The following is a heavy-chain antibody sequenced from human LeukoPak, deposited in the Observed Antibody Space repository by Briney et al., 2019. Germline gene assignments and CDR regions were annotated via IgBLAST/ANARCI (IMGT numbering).Heavy chain of an antibody. CDR1: GYTFTSYG. V-gene: IGHV1-18*01. Sequence: GASVKVSCKASGYTFTSYGISWVRQAPGQGLEWMGWISAYNGNTNYARKLQGRVAMTTDTSTSTACMELRSLRSGDTAVYYCARDDYYDSSGYYTLWGQGTLVTVSS. CDR3: ARDDYYDSSGYYTL. CDR2: ISAYNGNT. D-gene: IGHD3-22*01. J-gene: IGHJ1*01.